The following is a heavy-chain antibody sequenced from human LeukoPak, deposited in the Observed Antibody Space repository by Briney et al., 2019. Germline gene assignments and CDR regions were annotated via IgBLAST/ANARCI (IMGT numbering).Heavy chain of an antibody. CDR1: GYSISSGYY. D-gene: IGHD3-22*01. V-gene: IGHV4-38-2*01. J-gene: IGHJ4*02. CDR2: IYHSGST. Sequence: SETLSLTCAVSGYSISSGYYWGWIRQPPGKGLEWIGSIYHSGSTYYNPSLKSRVTIPVDTSKNQFSLKLSSVTAADTAVYYCARVYYYDSSGLSIIDYWGQGTLVTVSS. CDR3: ARVYYYDSSGLSIIDY.